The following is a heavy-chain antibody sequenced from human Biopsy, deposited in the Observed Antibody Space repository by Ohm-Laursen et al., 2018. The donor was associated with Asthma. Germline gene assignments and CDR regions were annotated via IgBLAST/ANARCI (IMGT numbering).Heavy chain of an antibody. CDR1: GYSLTDLS. J-gene: IGHJ4*02. V-gene: IGHV1-24*01. CDR2: HDHEEGGT. D-gene: IGHD4-17*01. Sequence: ASSVKVSCKISGYSLTDLSMHWVRQAPGQGLEWMGGHDHEEGGTVNARRFQGRVTMTEDTSTDTAYMKLSSLSSDDTAVYYCASDFPKDYVRYNFQFWGQGTLVTDSS. CDR3: ASDFPKDYVRYNFQF.